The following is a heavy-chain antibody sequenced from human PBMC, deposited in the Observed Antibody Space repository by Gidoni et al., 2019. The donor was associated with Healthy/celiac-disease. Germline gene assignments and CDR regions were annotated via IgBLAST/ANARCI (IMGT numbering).Heavy chain of an antibody. CDR2: ISSSSSYI. CDR3: ARDPPQGYYYGMDV. Sequence: EVQLVESGGGLVKPGGSLRLSCSASGFTCSSYSMHWVRQAPGKGLEWVSSISSSSSYIYYADSVKGRFTISRDNAKNSLYLQMNSLRAEDTAVYYCARDPPQGYYYGMDVWGQGTTVTVSS. V-gene: IGHV3-21*01. J-gene: IGHJ6*02. CDR1: GFTCSSYS.